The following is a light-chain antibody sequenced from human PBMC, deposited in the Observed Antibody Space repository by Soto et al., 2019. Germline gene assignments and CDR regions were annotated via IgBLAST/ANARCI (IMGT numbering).Light chain of an antibody. CDR3: QKYNNWPLT. CDR2: GAS. Sequence: EILMAQAPAALSGSPGEKATLSLTATKSVSSNLSWYQQKPGQAPRILIYGASSRANGMPARFSGSGSGTEFTLTISSLLSADFAVYYCQKYNNWPLTCGQGTKGDIK. J-gene: IGKJ1*01. CDR1: KSVSSN. V-gene: IGKV3-15*01.